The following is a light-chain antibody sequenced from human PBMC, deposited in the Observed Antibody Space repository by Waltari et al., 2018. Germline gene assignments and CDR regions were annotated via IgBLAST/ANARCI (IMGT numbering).Light chain of an antibody. J-gene: IGLJ3*02. Sequence: QSALTQPASVSGSPGQSITISCTGTSSDVGLYNLVSWYQQHPDKAPKLLVYEVIERPSWVSNRFSGSKSGNTASLTISGLQAEDEADYYCCSYVGRNIWVFGGGTKVTVL. CDR1: SSDVGLYNL. V-gene: IGLV2-23*02. CDR3: CSYVGRNIWV. CDR2: EVI.